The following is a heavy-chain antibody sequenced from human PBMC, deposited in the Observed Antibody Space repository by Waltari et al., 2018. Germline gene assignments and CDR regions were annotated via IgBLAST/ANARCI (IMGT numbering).Heavy chain of an antibody. Sequence: QVQLVQPGAEVKKPGSSVKVSCKASGGSFSTYAITWVRQAPGQGLEWMGGIIPMFETANYAQKFQERVTITTDGSMTTAYMELSSLTSEDTAVYYCARGGLYGQQLLESAFEIWGQGTKVTVAS. CDR2: IIPMFETA. CDR3: ARGGLYGQQLLESAFEI. D-gene: IGHD6-13*01. CDR1: GGSFSTYA. J-gene: IGHJ3*02. V-gene: IGHV1-69*05.